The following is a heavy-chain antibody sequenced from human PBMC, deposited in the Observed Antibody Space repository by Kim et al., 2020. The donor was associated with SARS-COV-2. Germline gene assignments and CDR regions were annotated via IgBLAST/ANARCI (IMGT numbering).Heavy chain of an antibody. V-gene: IGHV3-23*01. CDR1: GFTFSSYV. Sequence: GGSLRLSCAASGFTFSSYVMSWVRQAPGKGLEWVSGISGSGGSTYYADSVKGRFTISRDNSKNTLYLQMNSLRAEDTAVYNCAKDLRSSSDRIAVSYYYGMDVWGQGTTVTVSS. J-gene: IGHJ6*02. D-gene: IGHD6-19*01. CDR3: AKDLRSSSDRIAVSYYYGMDV. CDR2: ISGSGGST.